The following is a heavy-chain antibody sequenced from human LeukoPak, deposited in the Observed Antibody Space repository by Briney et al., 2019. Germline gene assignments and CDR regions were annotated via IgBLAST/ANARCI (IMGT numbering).Heavy chain of an antibody. J-gene: IGHJ4*02. CDR2: VYFNGRT. CDR1: GDSITSRSFY. D-gene: IGHD1-26*01. V-gene: IGHV4-39*02. CDR3: ARRGNGSFYYFDD. Sequence: SETLSLTCIVSGDSITSRSFYWGWLRQPPGTNLEWNGNVYFNGRTSYNPSLKTRVTISVDTSRNHFSLKLTSVTAADTAVYYCARRGNGSFYYFDDWGQGTLVTVSS.